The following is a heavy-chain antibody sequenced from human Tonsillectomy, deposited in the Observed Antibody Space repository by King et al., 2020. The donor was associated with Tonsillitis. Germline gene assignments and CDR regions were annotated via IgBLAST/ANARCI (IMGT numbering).Heavy chain of an antibody. D-gene: IGHD3-10*01. J-gene: IGHJ6*02. CDR1: GGSISSYY. CDR3: ARDAGDYYGSGSYYNYYYYYYGMDV. V-gene: IGHV4-4*07. Sequence: QLQESGPGLVKPSETLSLTCTVSGGSISSYYWSWIRQPAGKGLEWIGRIYTSGSTNYNPSLKSRVTMSVDTSKNQFSLKLSSVTAAETAVYYCARDAGDYYGSGSYYNYYYYYYGMDVWGQGTTVTVSS. CDR2: IYTSGST.